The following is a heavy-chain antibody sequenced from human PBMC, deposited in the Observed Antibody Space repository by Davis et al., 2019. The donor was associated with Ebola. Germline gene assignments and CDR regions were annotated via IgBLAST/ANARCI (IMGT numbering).Heavy chain of an antibody. V-gene: IGHV3-7*01. J-gene: IGHJ6*04. CDR3: AKSGLSFGVVKYHYGMDV. CDR1: GFTFSSYW. CDR2: IKQDGSEK. Sequence: GESLKISCAASGFTFSSYWMSWVRQAPGKGLEWVANIKQDGSEKYYVDSVKGRFTISRDNSKNTLYLQMGSLRAEDTAVYYCAKSGLSFGVVKYHYGMDVWGKGTTVTVSS. D-gene: IGHD3-3*01.